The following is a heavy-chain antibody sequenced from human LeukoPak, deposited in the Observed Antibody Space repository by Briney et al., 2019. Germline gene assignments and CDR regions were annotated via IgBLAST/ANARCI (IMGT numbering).Heavy chain of an antibody. CDR3: ARGQYYYYMDV. CDR1: GTSFTSYY. J-gene: IGHJ6*03. CDR2: INPSGSNT. Sequence: ASVKVSCKTSGTSFTSYYMHWVRQAPGQGLEGMGIINPSGSNTTYAQRFQGRLTMTRDTSTSTVYMELSSLRSEDTAVYYCARGQYYYYMDVWGKGTTVTVSS. V-gene: IGHV1-46*01.